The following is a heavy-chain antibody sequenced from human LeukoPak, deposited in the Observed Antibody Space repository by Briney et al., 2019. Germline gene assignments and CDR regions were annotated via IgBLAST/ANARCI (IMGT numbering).Heavy chain of an antibody. Sequence: PSETLSLTCTVSGGSISSYYWSWIRQPAGKGLEWIGRVYTSGSTNYNPSLKSRVTISVDTSKNQFSLKLSSVTAADTAVYYCARDPGYGDYGMEYWYFDLWGRGTLVTVSS. CDR3: ARDPGYGDYGMEYWYFDL. J-gene: IGHJ2*01. CDR2: VYTSGST. V-gene: IGHV4-4*07. CDR1: GGSISSYY. D-gene: IGHD4-17*01.